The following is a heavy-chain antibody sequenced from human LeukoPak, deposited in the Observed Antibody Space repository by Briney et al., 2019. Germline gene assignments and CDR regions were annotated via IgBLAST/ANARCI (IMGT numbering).Heavy chain of an antibody. V-gene: IGHV1-46*01. Sequence: ASVQVSCQASGYTFTSYYMHWVRQAPGQGLEWMGIINPSGGSTSYAQKFQGRVTMTRDTSTSTVYMELSSLRSEDTAVYYCARDIVPAAALDYWGQGTLVTVSS. CDR2: INPSGGST. J-gene: IGHJ4*02. D-gene: IGHD2-2*01. CDR3: ARDIVPAAALDY. CDR1: GYTFTSYY.